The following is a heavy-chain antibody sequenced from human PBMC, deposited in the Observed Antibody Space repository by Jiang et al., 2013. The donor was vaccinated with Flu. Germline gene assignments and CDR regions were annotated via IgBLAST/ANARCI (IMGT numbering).Heavy chain of an antibody. J-gene: IGHJ4*02. Sequence: PTQTLTLTCTFSGFSLSTRGVRVSWIRQPPGKALEWLARVDWDDHRFYSTSLKTRLTVSKDTSKNQVVLTMTNMDPVDTATYYCALHRTSGWYTLDYFDFWGQGTLVTV. CDR2: VDWDDHR. CDR1: GFSLSTRGVR. D-gene: IGHD6-19*01. CDR3: ALHRTSGWYTLDYFDF. V-gene: IGHV2-70*04.